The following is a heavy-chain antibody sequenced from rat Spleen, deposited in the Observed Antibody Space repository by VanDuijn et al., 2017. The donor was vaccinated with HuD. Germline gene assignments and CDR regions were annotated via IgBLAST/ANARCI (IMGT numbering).Heavy chain of an antibody. J-gene: IGHJ2*01. CDR1: GFTFSDYG. V-gene: IGHV5-29*01. CDR2: ISYDGSSA. Sequence: EVQLVESGGGLVQPGRSLKLSCAASGFTFSDYGMAWVRQAPTKGLEWVATISYDGSSAYYRDSVKGRFTISRDNAKSSLYLQMDSLRSEDTATYYCARAGYWGQGVMVTVSS. CDR3: ARAGY.